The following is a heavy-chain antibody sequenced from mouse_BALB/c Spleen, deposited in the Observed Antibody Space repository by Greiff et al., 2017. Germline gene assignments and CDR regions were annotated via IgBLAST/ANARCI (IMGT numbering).Heavy chain of an antibody. Sequence: VQRVESGPGLVAPSQSLSITCPVSGFSLTSYGVHWVRQSPGKGLVWLGVFWSGGSTDYNAAFISRLSISKDNSKSQVFFKMNSLQANDTAIYYCARSTRSSPFADWGQGTLVTVSA. V-gene: IGHV2-2*02. CDR1: GFSLTSYG. D-gene: IGHD2-13*01. CDR3: ARSTRSSPFAD. J-gene: IGHJ3*01. CDR2: FWSGGST.